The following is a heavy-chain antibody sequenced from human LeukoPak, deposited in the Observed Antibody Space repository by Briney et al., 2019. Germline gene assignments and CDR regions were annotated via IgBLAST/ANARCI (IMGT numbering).Heavy chain of an antibody. V-gene: IGHV3-43*01. CDR3: ARDMWDGYNTYSFDS. Sequence: GGSLRLSCAASGFIFDEYTMHWVRQAPGKGLEWVALISWDAGDSYYADSVRGRFTISRDNSDNSLFLQMNSLGTEDTALYYCARDMWDGYNTYSFDSWGQRTLVIVSS. CDR2: ISWDAGDS. J-gene: IGHJ4*02. D-gene: IGHD5-24*01. CDR1: GFIFDEYT.